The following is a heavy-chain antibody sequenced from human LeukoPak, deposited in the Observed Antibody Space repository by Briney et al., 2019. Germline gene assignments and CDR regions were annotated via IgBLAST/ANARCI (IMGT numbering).Heavy chain of an antibody. J-gene: IGHJ4*02. CDR3: ARGYDSSAYYPFNY. CDR1: GGSLSTHH. V-gene: IGHV4-59*11. CDR2: ISDSGST. Sequence: SETLSLTCVVSGGSLSTHHWSWIRQSPGRGLEWIGYISDSGSTNYNPSLKSRVTISVDTSKNQFSLMLSSVTAADTAVYYCARGYDSSAYYPFNYWGQGTLVTASS. D-gene: IGHD3-22*01.